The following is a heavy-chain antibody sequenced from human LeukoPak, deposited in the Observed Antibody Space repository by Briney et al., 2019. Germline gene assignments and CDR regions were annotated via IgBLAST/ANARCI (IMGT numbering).Heavy chain of an antibody. J-gene: IGHJ5*02. V-gene: IGHV4-61*02. D-gene: IGHD1-26*01. CDR2: IYTSGST. CDR1: GGSISSGSYY. Sequence: SETLSLTCTVSGGSISSGSYYWSWIRQPAGKGLEWIGRIYTSGSTNYNPSLKSRVTISVDTSKNQFSLKLSSVTAADTAVYYCARTVSGSYYGNWFDPWGQGTLVTVSS. CDR3: ARTVSGSYYGNWFDP.